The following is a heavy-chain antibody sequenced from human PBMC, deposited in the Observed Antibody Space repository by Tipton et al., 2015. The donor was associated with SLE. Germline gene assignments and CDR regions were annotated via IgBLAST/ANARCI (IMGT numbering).Heavy chain of an antibody. CDR2: IYYSGST. V-gene: IGHV4-59*12. D-gene: IGHD2-2*01. J-gene: IGHJ6*03. CDR1: GGSLSSYY. Sequence: TLSLTCTVSGGSLSSYYWSWIRQPPGKGLEWIGYIYYSGSTYYNPSLKSRVTISVDTSKNQFSLKLSSVTAADTAVYYCAREGCSSTSCYGYYYMDVWGKGTTVTVSS. CDR3: AREGCSSTSCYGYYYMDV.